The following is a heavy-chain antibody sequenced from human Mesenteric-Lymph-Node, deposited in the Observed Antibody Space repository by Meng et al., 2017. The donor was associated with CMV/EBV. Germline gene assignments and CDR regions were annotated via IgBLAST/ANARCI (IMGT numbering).Heavy chain of an antibody. CDR3: ARAYCSSTRCPDWFDP. D-gene: IGHD2-2*01. V-gene: IGHV4-34*01. J-gene: IGHJ5*02. CDR1: GWSVSGYY. CDR2: INDSGST. Sequence: YGWSVSGYYWSRIRQPPGKGLEWIGEINDSGSTNYNPSLKTRVTMSLDTSKNQFSLKLSSVTAADTAVYYCARAYCSSTRCPDWFDPWGQGTLVTVSS.